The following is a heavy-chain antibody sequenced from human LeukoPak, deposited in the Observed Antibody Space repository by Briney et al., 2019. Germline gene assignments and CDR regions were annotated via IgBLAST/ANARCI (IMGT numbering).Heavy chain of an antibody. CDR3: ARERYGDYNVGMDV. Sequence: SVNLSCTAAGGTFTSYAISRVRQPPGQGLERMGVIIPIFGTANYAQKFQGRVTITTDESTSTAYMELSSLRSEDTAVYYCARERYGDYNVGMDVWGQGTTVTVSS. V-gene: IGHV1-69*05. CDR1: GGTFTSYA. D-gene: IGHD4-17*01. CDR2: IIPIFGTA. J-gene: IGHJ6*02.